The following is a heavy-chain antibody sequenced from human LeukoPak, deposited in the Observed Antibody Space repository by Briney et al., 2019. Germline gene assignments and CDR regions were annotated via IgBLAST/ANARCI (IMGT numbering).Heavy chain of an antibody. D-gene: IGHD3-22*01. Sequence: GGSLRLSCAASGFTFSSYGMHWVRQAPGKGLEWVAFIRYEGSNKYYADSVKGRFTISRDNSKNTLYLQMNSLRAEDTAVYYCAKDGTYYYDSSGYSFDYWGQGTLVTVSS. CDR1: GFTFSSYG. J-gene: IGHJ4*02. V-gene: IGHV3-30*02. CDR2: IRYEGSNK. CDR3: AKDGTYYYDSSGYSFDY.